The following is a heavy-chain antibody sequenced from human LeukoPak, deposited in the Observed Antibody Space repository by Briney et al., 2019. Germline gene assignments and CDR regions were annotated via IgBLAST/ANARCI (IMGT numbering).Heavy chain of an antibody. CDR2: VYSNGNT. V-gene: IGHV4-61*02. Sequence: SQTLSLTCTVSGGSIYSGGYYWSWIRQPAGKGLEWIGRVYSNGNTNYNPSLENRVTVSVDTSKNQFSLKLSSVTAADTAVYYCARDRGESGSGSYLSYWGQGTLVTVSS. J-gene: IGHJ4*02. CDR1: GGSIYSGGYY. D-gene: IGHD3-10*01. CDR3: ARDRGESGSGSYLSY.